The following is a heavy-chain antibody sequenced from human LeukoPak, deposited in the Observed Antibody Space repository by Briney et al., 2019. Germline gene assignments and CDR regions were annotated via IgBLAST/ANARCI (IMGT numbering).Heavy chain of an antibody. CDR3: ARDRNGYGLPN. V-gene: IGHV3-48*04. Sequence: PGGSLRLSCAASGFTFSSYTMNCVRQPPGKGLEWVSYISSSGSTIYYADSVKGRFTISRDNAKNSLYLQMNTLRAEDTAVYYCARDRNGYGLPNWGQGTLVTVSS. D-gene: IGHD5-18*01. CDR1: GFTFSSYT. J-gene: IGHJ4*02. CDR2: ISSSGSTI.